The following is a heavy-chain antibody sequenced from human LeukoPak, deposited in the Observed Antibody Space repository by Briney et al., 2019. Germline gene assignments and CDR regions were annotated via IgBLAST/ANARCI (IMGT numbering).Heavy chain of an antibody. CDR3: ARGTMMVGP. V-gene: IGHV4-59*01. J-gene: IGHJ5*02. Sequence: PSETLSLTCTVSGGSIRSYYWSWIRQPPGKGLEWIGYMSYSGSSKYNPPLKSRVTISVDTSKNQFSLELRSVTAADTAIYYCARGTMMVGPWGQGTLVTVSS. CDR1: GGSIRSYY. CDR2: MSYSGSS. D-gene: IGHD3-22*01.